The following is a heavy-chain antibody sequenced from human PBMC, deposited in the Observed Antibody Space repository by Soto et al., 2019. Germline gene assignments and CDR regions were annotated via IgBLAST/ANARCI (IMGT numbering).Heavy chain of an antibody. V-gene: IGHV5-10-1*01. J-gene: IGHJ6*02. Sequence: GESLKISCKGSGYSFTSYWISWARQMPGKGLEWMGRIDPSDSYTNYSPSFQGHVTISADKSISTAYLQWSSLKASDTAMYYCATQGHCTNGVCSWNYGMDVWGQGTTVTVSS. CDR2: IDPSDSYT. CDR1: GYSFTSYW. D-gene: IGHD2-8*01. CDR3: ATQGHCTNGVCSWNYGMDV.